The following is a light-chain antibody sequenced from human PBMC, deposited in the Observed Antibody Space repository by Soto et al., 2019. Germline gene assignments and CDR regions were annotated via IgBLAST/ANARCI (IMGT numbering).Light chain of an antibody. J-gene: IGKJ2*01. CDR3: QQRASWPPFT. CDR2: DAS. CDR1: QDISNF. V-gene: IGKV3-11*01. Sequence: EIVLAQSPATLSLSPGERATLSCRASQDISNFLAWYQQRPGQAPRLLIYDASNRATGIPARFSGSGSGTDFTLTIVGLEPEDFAIYYRQQRASWPPFTFGQGTKLEV.